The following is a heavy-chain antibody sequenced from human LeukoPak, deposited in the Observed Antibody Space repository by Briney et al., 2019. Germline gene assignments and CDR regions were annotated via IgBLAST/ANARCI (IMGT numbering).Heavy chain of an antibody. J-gene: IGHJ4*02. D-gene: IGHD4-23*01. Sequence: GGSLRLSCAASGFTFSSYWMHWVRQAPGKGLVWVSRINSDGGSTTYADSVKGRFTISRDNAKNTLYLQMNSLRGEDTAVYYSARGWVTISDYWGQGTLVTVSS. CDR1: GFTFSSYW. CDR2: INSDGGST. CDR3: ARGWVTISDY. V-gene: IGHV3-74*01.